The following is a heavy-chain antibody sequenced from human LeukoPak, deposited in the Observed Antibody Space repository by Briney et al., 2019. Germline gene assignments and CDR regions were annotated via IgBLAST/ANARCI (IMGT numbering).Heavy chain of an antibody. J-gene: IGHJ4*02. CDR1: GGSISISF. D-gene: IGHD6-19*01. V-gene: IGHV4-59*08. CDR3: ARQTASGWYPFDH. CDR2: IYDSGST. Sequence: SETLSLTCTVSGGSISISFWSWIRQPPGKGLEWIGYIYDSGSTNYNPSLKSRVTTSIDTSKNQFSLKLSSVTAADTAVYYCARQTASGWYPFDHWGQGTLVTVSS.